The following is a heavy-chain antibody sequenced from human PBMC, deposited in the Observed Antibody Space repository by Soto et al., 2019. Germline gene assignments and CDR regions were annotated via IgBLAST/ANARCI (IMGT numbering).Heavy chain of an antibody. CDR1: GGSVSSGSYY. V-gene: IGHV4-61*01. CDR3: ARGDLNYYFGMDV. Sequence: QVQLQESGPGLVKPSETLSLTCTVSGGSVSSGSYYWSWIRQPPGKGLEWIGYIYYSGSTNYKPSLKSRVTISVDTSKNHFSLKLSSVTAADTAVYYCARGDLNYYFGMDVWGQGTTVTVSS. J-gene: IGHJ6*02. CDR2: IYYSGST.